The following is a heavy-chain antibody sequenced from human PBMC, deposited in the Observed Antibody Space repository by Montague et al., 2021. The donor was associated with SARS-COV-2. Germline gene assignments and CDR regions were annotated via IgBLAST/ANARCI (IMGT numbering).Heavy chain of an antibody. Sequence: SLRLSCAASRFTFSGFSMNWVRQAPGKGLEWVADIKHDGSEKYYVDSVKGRFTISRDNAKNSLYLQMNSLRAEDTAVYYCARGITGWCAICGHYSMDVWGQGTTVTVSS. V-gene: IGHV3-7*01. CDR3: ARGITGWCAICGHYSMDV. J-gene: IGHJ6*02. CDR2: IKHDGSEK. D-gene: IGHD3-10*01. CDR1: RFTFSGFS.